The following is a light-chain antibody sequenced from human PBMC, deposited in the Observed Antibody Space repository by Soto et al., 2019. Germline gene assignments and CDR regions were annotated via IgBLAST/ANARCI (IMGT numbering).Light chain of an antibody. Sequence: EIVLTQSPGTLSLSPGERATLSCRASQSVSSSYLAWYQQKPGQAPRLLIYGASSRATGIPDRFSGSGSGTDFTLTISSLEPEDSAVYYCQQNLGVHTFGQGTKVDI. CDR1: QSVSSSY. V-gene: IGKV3-20*01. CDR3: QQNLGVHT. J-gene: IGKJ1*01. CDR2: GAS.